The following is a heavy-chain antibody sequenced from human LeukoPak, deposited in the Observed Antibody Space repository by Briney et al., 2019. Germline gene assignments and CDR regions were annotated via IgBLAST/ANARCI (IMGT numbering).Heavy chain of an antibody. CDR1: GGSISSSNYY. V-gene: IGHV4-39*07. CDR3: ARDKIAYYYDSSGYNPAFDY. D-gene: IGHD3-22*01. CDR2: IYYSGST. Sequence: SETLSLTCTVSGGSISSSNYYWGWIRQPPGKGLEWIGSIYYSGSTYYNPSLKSRVTISVDTSKNLFSLKLSSVTAADTAVYYCARDKIAYYYDSSGYNPAFDYWGQGTLVTVSS. J-gene: IGHJ4*02.